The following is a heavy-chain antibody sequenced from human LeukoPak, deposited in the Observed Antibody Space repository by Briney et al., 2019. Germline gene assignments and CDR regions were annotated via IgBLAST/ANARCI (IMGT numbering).Heavy chain of an antibody. D-gene: IGHD6-19*01. J-gene: IGHJ4*02. CDR1: GGSISSSYW. CDR2: IYHSGTT. CDR3: ARDTTAVTSSAFDS. V-gene: IGHV4-4*02. Sequence: SETLSLTCAVSGGSISSSYWWSWVRQPPGKGLGWIGEIYHSGTTNYNPSLKSRVTISVDKLKNQFSLRLSSVTAADTAVYYCARDTTAVTSSAFDSWGQGTLVTVSS.